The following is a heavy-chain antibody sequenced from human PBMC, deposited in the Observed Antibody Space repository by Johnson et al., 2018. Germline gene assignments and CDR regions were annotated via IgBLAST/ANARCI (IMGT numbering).Heavy chain of an antibody. CDR2: ISYSGST. V-gene: IGHV4-39*01. Sequence: QVQLQESGPGLVKPSETLSLPCTVSGGSISSSYYYWSWIRQPPGKGLEWIGSISYSGSTSYNPSLKSRVTISVDTSKNQFSRKLNSVTAADTAGSYCAEWWELGAFDIWGQGAMVTVSS. CDR3: AEWWELGAFDI. CDR1: GGSISSSYYY. D-gene: IGHD2-15*01. J-gene: IGHJ3*02.